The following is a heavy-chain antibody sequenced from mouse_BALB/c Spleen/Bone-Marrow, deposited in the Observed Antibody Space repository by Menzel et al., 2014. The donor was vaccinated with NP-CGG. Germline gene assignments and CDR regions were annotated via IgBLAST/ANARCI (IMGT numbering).Heavy chain of an antibody. J-gene: IGHJ4*01. D-gene: IGHD2-1*01. CDR1: GYTFTSYW. Sequence: VQLVESGAELAEPGASVKMSCKASGYTFTSYWMYWIKQRPGQGLEWIGYINPSTGYTEYNQKFKDKATLTADKSSNTAYMQLSSLTSEDSAVYYCARKGYGNYHYYAMDYWGQGTSVTVSS. V-gene: IGHV1-7*01. CDR2: INPSTGYT. CDR3: ARKGYGNYHYYAMDY.